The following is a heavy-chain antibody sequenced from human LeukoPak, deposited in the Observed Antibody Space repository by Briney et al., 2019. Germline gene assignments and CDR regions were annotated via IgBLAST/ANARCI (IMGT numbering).Heavy chain of an antibody. V-gene: IGHV3-30*03. CDR2: ISYDGSNK. D-gene: IGHD3-3*01. CDR1: GFTFSSYG. Sequence: GRSLRLSCAPSGFTFSSYGMHWVRQAPGKGLEWVAVISYDGSNKYYADSVKGRFTISRDNSKNTLYLQMNSLRAEDTAVYYCARDADFWSGSCYFDYWGQGTLVTVSS. J-gene: IGHJ4*02. CDR3: ARDADFWSGSCYFDY.